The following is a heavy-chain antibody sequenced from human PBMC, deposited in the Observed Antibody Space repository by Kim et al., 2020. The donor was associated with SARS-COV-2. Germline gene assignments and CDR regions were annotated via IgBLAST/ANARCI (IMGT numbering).Heavy chain of an antibody. V-gene: IGHV3-48*03. D-gene: IGHD1-26*01. CDR3: VRGAQRGSYCFDY. J-gene: IGHJ4*02. Sequence: YADPVKGRSPISRDNAKNSLYLQMNRLRAEDTAVYYCVRGAQRGSYCFDYWGQGTLVTVSS.